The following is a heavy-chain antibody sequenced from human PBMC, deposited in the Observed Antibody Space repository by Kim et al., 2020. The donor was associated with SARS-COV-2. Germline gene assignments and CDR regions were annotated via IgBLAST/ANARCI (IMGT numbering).Heavy chain of an antibody. CDR2: IYHSGST. J-gene: IGHJ4*02. CDR1: GGSISSGGYS. V-gene: IGHV4-30-2*01. CDR3: ARAFVGRGIDY. Sequence: SETLSLTCAVSGGSISSGGYSWSWIRQPPGEGLEWIGYIYHSGSTYYNPSLKSRVTISVDRSKNQFSLKLSSVTAADTAVYYCARAFVGRGIDYLGQGTL. D-gene: IGHD2-21*01.